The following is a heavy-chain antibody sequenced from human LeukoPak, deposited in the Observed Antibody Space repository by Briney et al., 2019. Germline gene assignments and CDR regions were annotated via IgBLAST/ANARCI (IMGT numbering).Heavy chain of an antibody. D-gene: IGHD5/OR15-5a*01. CDR1: GGSISSSSYY. CDR2: IYYSGST. V-gene: IGHV4-39*07. CDR3: AKYVSTGWFDP. J-gene: IGHJ5*02. Sequence: PSETLFLTCTVSGGSISSSSYYWGWIRQPPGKGLEWIGSIYYSGSTYYNPSLKSRVTISVDTSESQFSLKLSSVTAADTAVYYCAKYVSTGWFDPWGQGTLVTVSS.